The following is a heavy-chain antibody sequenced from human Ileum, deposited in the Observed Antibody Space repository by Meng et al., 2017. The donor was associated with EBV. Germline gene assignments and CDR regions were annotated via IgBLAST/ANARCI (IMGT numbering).Heavy chain of an antibody. CDR1: GGPSNMSSHY. CDR3: ARPIAPACWFDP. J-gene: IGHJ5*02. V-gene: IGHV4-39*01. Sequence: QHQLQESCPIMSTPATTHSVPCDGHGGPSNMSSHYWGCTRRPPEKGLKRIGSINYSGSTYYSPSLKSQVTISVEPAKNQFSLKLSSVTAADTAVYYCARPIAPACWFDPWGQGTLSPSPQ. D-gene: IGHD6-13*01. CDR2: INYSGST.